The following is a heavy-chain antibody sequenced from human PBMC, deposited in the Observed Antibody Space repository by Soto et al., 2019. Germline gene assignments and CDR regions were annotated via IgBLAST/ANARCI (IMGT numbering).Heavy chain of an antibody. D-gene: IGHD5-18*01. Sequence: ASVKVSCKASGGTFSSYAISWVRQAPGQGHEWKGGIIPIFGTANYAQKFQGRVTITADESTSTAYMELSSLRSEDTAVFYCAREATPVDTAMVRYDYWGQGTLVTVSS. V-gene: IGHV1-69*13. CDR2: IIPIFGTA. CDR3: AREATPVDTAMVRYDY. CDR1: GGTFSSYA. J-gene: IGHJ4*02.